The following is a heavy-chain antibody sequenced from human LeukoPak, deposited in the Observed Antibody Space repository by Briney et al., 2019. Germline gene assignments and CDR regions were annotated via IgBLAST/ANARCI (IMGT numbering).Heavy chain of an antibody. D-gene: IGHD2-2*01. CDR2: ITTDGDTT. J-gene: IGHJ5*02. CDR3: VAVGGLDP. CDR1: GXRFSRFA. V-gene: IGHV3-64D*09. Sequence: GGSLRLSCSASGXRFSRFAMHWVRQAPGKGLEYVSSITTDGDTTDYADSVKGRFTISRDNSKNTLYLQMSSLRAEDTAVHYCVAVGGLDPWGQGTLVTVSS.